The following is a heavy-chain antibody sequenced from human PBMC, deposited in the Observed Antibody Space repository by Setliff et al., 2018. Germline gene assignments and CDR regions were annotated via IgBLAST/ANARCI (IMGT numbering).Heavy chain of an antibody. CDR1: GFNFANSG. CDR2: IWFDGSFT. D-gene: IGHD5-12*01. Sequence: LRLSCAASGFNFANSGMHWVRQAPGKGLEWVTLIWFDGSFTYYGDSVRGRFTVSRDNSQNTVYLQMNSLTPDDTAMYFCARARGYNFGYADSWGQGTLVTVSS. V-gene: IGHV3-33*01. J-gene: IGHJ4*02. CDR3: ARARGYNFGYADS.